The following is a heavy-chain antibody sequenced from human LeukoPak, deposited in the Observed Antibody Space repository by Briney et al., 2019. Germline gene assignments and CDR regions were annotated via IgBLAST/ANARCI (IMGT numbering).Heavy chain of an antibody. CDR2: ISDDGSNK. V-gene: IGHV3-30*01. CDR1: GFSFNSYS. J-gene: IGHJ4*02. CDR3: ARGAPQFSTGCNY. Sequence: GGSLRLSCAASGFSFNSYSMHWARQAPGKGLEWVAVISDDGSNKYYADSVKGRFTVSRDNSKNTLYLQMNSLRPEDTAMFYCARGAPQFSTGCNYWGQGTLVTLSS. D-gene: IGHD2-8*02.